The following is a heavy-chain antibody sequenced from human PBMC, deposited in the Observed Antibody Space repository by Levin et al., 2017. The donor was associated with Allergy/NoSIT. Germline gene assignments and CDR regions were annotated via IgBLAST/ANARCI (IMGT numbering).Heavy chain of an antibody. CDR2: IFYGGSN. V-gene: IGHV4-30-4*01. D-gene: IGHD5-18*01. Sequence: KSSETLSLTCTVSGGSIISGNYHWSWIRQPPGKGLEWIGGIFYGGSNFYNPSLQSRLTISIDTSQNKLTMDLYSVTAADAAVYYCATIQRGQPGGDWGQGTLVTVAS. CDR1: GGSIISGNYH. CDR3: ATIQRGQPGGD. J-gene: IGHJ4*02.